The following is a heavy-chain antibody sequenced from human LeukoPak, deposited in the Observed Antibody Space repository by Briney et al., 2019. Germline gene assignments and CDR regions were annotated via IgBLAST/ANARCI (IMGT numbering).Heavy chain of an antibody. CDR2: INSDGSST. Sequence: GGSLRLSCAASGFTFSTYWMHWVRQVPGKGLVWVSRINSDGSSTVYADSVKGRFTISRDNAENTLYLQMNSMRAEDSAVYFCALQESPQPNYYYYMDVWGKGTTVTVSS. J-gene: IGHJ6*03. V-gene: IGHV3-74*01. CDR1: GFTFSTYW. D-gene: IGHD1-1*01. CDR3: ALQESPQPNYYYYMDV.